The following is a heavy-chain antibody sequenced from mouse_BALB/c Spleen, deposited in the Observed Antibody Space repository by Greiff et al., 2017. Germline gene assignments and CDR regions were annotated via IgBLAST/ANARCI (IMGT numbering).Heavy chain of an antibody. J-gene: IGHJ2*01. V-gene: IGHV5-17*02. CDR1: GFTFSSFG. CDR2: ISSGSSTI. CDR3: ARDYYGNNVDY. D-gene: IGHD2-1*01. Sequence: EVQLVESGGGLVQPGGSRKLSCAASGFTFSSFGMHWVRQAPEKGLEWVAYISSGSSTIYYADTVKGRFTISRDNPKNTLFLQMTSLRSEDTAMYYCARDYYGNNVDYWGQGTTLTVSS.